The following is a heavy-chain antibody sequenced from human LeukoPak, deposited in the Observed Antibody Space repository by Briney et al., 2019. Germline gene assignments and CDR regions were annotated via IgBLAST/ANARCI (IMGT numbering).Heavy chain of an antibody. CDR2: ISWNSGSI. V-gene: IGHV3-9*01. CDR1: GFTFDDYA. D-gene: IGHD6-13*01. CDR3: AKGGSWYEALLGY. J-gene: IGHJ4*02. Sequence: GGSLRLSCAASGFTFDDYAMHWVRQAPGKGLEWVSGISWNSGSIGYADSVKGRFTISRDNAKNSLYLQMNSLRAEDTALYYCAKGGSWYEALLGYWGQGTLVTVSS.